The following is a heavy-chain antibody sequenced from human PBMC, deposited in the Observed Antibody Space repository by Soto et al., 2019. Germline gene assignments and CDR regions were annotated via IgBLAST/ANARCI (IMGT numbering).Heavy chain of an antibody. V-gene: IGHV1-18*01. CDR2: ISAYNGNT. CDR3: ARDAHLYSTLANWFDP. J-gene: IGHJ5*02. Sequence: ASVKVSCKASGYTFTSYGISWVRQAPGQGLEWMGWISAYNGNTNYAQKLQGRVTMTTDTSTSTAYMELRSLRSDDTAVYYCARDAHLYSTLANWFDPWGQGTLVTVSS. D-gene: IGHD6-13*01. CDR1: GYTFTSYG.